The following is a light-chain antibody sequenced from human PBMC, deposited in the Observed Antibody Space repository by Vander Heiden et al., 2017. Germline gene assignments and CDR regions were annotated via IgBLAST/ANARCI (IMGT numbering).Light chain of an antibody. J-gene: IGKJ5*01. V-gene: IGKV3-15*01. CDR2: GTS. Sequence: EIVMTQSPATLSVSPGERATLSCRASQSVSSNLAWYQQKRGQAPRLLIYGTSTRATGIPARFSGSGSGTEFTLTFSSLQSEDFAVYYCQQYNNWPITFGQGTRLEIK. CDR3: QQYNNWPIT. CDR1: QSVSSN.